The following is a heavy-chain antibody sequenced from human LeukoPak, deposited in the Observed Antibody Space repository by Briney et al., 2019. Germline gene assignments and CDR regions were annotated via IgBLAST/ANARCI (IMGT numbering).Heavy chain of an antibody. V-gene: IGHV3-9*01. CDR1: GFTFDDFD. CDR3: AKDIGQYVGFDY. J-gene: IGHJ4*02. D-gene: IGHD1-26*01. CDR2: ISWNNGTL. Sequence: GGSLRLSCAASGFTFDDFDTHWVRQAPGKGLEWVSGISWNNGTLGYADSVKGRFTISRDNAKNSLFLQMSSLRAEDTALYYCAKDIGQYVGFDYWGQGTLVTVSS.